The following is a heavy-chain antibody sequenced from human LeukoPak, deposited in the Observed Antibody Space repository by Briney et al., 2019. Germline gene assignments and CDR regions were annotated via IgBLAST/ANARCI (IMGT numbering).Heavy chain of an antibody. Sequence: GGSLRLSCAASGFTFDDYAMHWVRQAPGKGLEWVSGIGWNSGGIVYADSVKGRFTVSRDNAKNSLYLQMNSLGAEDTALYYCVKVTAAGFVDHWGQGTLVTVSS. CDR2: IGWNSGGI. J-gene: IGHJ4*02. CDR3: VKVTAAGFVDH. D-gene: IGHD6-13*01. V-gene: IGHV3-9*01. CDR1: GFTFDDYA.